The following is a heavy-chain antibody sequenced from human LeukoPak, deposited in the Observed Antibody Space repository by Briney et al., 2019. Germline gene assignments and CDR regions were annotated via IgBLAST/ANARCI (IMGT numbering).Heavy chain of an antibody. D-gene: IGHD3-10*01. CDR2: ISRNDGSK. CDR1: GFTFADYT. CDR3: AKDWGYGSGTYFDS. Sequence: GRSLRLSCAASGFTFADYTMHWVRPPPGKGLEWVSNISRNDGSKNYVDSVKGRFTIARDDAKNSLYLQMNSLRAEDTALYFCAKDWGYGSGTYFDSWGQGTLITVSS. J-gene: IGHJ4*02. V-gene: IGHV3-9*01.